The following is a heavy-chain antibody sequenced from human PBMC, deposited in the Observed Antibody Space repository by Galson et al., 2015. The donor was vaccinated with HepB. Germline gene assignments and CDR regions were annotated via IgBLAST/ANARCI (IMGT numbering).Heavy chain of an antibody. D-gene: IGHD2-15*01. CDR3: ARAGGYCSGGSCLTNYYYYYYMDV. V-gene: IGHV1-69*06. CDR1: GGTFSSYA. J-gene: IGHJ6*03. CDR2: IIPIFGTA. Sequence: SVKVSCKASGGTFSSYAISWVRQAPGQGLEWMGGIIPIFGTANYAQKFQGRVTITADKSTSTAYMELSSLRSEDTAVYYCARAGGYCSGGSCLTNYYYYYYMDVWGKGTTVTVSS.